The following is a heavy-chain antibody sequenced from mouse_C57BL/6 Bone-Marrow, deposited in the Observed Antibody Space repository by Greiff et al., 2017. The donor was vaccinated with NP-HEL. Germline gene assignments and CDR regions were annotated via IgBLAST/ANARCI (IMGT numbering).Heavy chain of an antibody. V-gene: IGHV8-8*01. D-gene: IGHD4-1*01. J-gene: IGHJ3*01. CDR2: IWWDDDK. CDR3: ARIETGTSWFAY. CDR1: GFSLSTFGMG. Sequence: QVTLKESGPGILQPSQTLSLTCSFSGFSLSTFGMGVGRLRQPSGMGLEWLVHIWWDDDKYSNPVLKSRPITSEATTKNQVFLKIANVYTADTATYYCARIETGTSWFAYWGQGTLVTVSA.